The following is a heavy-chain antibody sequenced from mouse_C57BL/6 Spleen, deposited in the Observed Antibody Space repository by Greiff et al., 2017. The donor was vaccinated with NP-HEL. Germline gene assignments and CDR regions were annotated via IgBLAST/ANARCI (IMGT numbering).Heavy chain of an antibody. CDR1: GYTFTSYW. CDR3: ALNYYGSSYVFAY. CDR2: IDPSDSYT. V-gene: IGHV1-59*01. Sequence: QVQLQQPGAELVRPGTSVKLSCKASGYTFTSYWMHWVKQRPGQGLEWIGVIDPSDSYTNYNQKFKGKATLTVDTTSSTAYMQLRSLTSEDSAVYYCALNYYGSSYVFAYWGQGTLVTVSA. J-gene: IGHJ3*01. D-gene: IGHD1-1*01.